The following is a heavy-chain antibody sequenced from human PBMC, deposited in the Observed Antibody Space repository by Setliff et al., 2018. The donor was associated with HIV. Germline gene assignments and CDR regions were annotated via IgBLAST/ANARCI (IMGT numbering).Heavy chain of an antibody. CDR2: IIPKSETT. CDR3: AREHGEYCSGGTCYHHYYFDY. D-gene: IGHD2-15*01. V-gene: IGHV1-69*06. CDR1: GDTFSFYG. Sequence: SVKVSCKASGDTFSFYGLNWVRQAPGQGLEWMGKIIPKSETTAYAQKFRGRVTITADKSSNTVYMELTRLTSADTAVYYCAREHGEYCSGGTCYHHYYFDYWGPGTLVT. J-gene: IGHJ4*02.